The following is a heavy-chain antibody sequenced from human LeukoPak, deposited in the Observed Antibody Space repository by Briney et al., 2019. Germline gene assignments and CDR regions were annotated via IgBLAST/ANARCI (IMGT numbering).Heavy chain of an antibody. CDR1: GGTFSSYA. Sequence: GASVKVSCKASGGTFSSYAMSWVRQAPGKGLEWVSAISGSGGSTYYADSVKGRFTISRDNSKNTLYLQMNSLRAEDTAVYYCAKSVAGPWGQGALVTVSS. V-gene: IGHV3-23*01. J-gene: IGHJ4*02. CDR3: AKSVAGP. D-gene: IGHD6-19*01. CDR2: ISGSGGST.